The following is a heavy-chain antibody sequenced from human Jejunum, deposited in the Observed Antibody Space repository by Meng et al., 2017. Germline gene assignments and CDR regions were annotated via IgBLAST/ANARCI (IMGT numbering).Heavy chain of an antibody. Sequence: EVQVVESGGGLVQPGGSLRLSCAASGFTFSDHYMDWVRQAPGKGLEWVGRTRDKAHRYTTEYAASVKGRFTISRDDSKNSLYLQMNSLKTEDTAVYYCSRAITFGGRYYFDYWGQGTLVTVSS. J-gene: IGHJ4*02. CDR2: TRDKAHRYTT. CDR3: SRAITFGGRYYFDY. CDR1: GFTFSDHY. V-gene: IGHV3-72*01. D-gene: IGHD3-16*01.